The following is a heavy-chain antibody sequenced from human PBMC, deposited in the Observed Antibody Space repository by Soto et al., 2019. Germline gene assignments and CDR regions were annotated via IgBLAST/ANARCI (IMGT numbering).Heavy chain of an antibody. J-gene: IGHJ4*02. Sequence: GGSLRLSCAASGFTFGSYGMHWVRQAPGKGLEWVAVISYAGSNKYYADSVKGRFTISRDNSKNTLYLQMNSLRTEDTAIYYCAKDQLDILSGYFDHWGQGTLVTVPQ. CDR3: AKDQLDILSGYFDH. CDR1: GFTFGSYG. V-gene: IGHV3-30*18. CDR2: ISYAGSNK. D-gene: IGHD3-9*01.